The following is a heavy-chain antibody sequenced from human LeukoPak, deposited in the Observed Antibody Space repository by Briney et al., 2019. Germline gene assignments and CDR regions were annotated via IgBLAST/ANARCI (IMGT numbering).Heavy chain of an antibody. CDR2: IRGDGGDT. Sequence: GGSLRLSCAASRFSFSNSWMHWVRQTPGKGLVWVSSIRGDGGDTTYTDSVKGRFTISRDNAKNTLYLQMNSLRADDTAVYYCAAEHDGFDIWGQGTRVTVSS. CDR1: RFSFSNSW. CDR3: AAEHDGFDI. V-gene: IGHV3-74*01. J-gene: IGHJ3*02.